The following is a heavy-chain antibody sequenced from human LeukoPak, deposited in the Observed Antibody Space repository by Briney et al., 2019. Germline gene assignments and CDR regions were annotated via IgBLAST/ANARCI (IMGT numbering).Heavy chain of an antibody. CDR3: ARGGPRDDYDY. CDR2: ITRSSSYI. D-gene: IGHD3-16*01. J-gene: IGHJ4*02. V-gene: IGHV3-21*01. CDR1: GFTFSNYS. Sequence: GGSLRLSCAVSGFTFSNYSMNWVRQAPGKGLEWVSSITRSSSYIYYADSVKGRFTISRDNAKNSLYLQMNTLRAEDTAVYYCARGGPRDDYDYWGQGTLVTVSS.